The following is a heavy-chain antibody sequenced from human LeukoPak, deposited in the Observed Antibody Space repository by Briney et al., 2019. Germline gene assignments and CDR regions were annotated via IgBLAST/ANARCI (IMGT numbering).Heavy chain of an antibody. CDR1: GGTFSSYA. Sequence: ASVKVSCKASGGTFSSYAISWVRQAPGQGLEWMGGIIPIFGTADDAQKFQGRVTITTDESTSTAYMELSSLRSEDTAVYYCARGVGYSRGWFAAFDYWGQGTLVTVSS. D-gene: IGHD6-19*01. CDR2: IIPIFGTA. J-gene: IGHJ4*02. CDR3: ARGVGYSRGWFAAFDY. V-gene: IGHV1-69*05.